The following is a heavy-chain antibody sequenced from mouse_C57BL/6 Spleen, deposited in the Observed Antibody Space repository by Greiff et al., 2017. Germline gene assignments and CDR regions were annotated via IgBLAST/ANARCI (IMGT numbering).Heavy chain of an antibody. CDR2: ISSGSSTI. V-gene: IGHV5-17*01. Sequence: EVKLMESGGGLVKPGGSLKLSCAASGFTFSDYGMHWVRQAPEKGLEWVAYISSGSSTIYYADTVKGRFTISRDNAKNTLFLQMTSLRSEDTAMYYCARLGYGNYYAMDYWGQGTSVTVSS. D-gene: IGHD2-10*02. CDR3: ARLGYGNYYAMDY. J-gene: IGHJ4*01. CDR1: GFTFSDYG.